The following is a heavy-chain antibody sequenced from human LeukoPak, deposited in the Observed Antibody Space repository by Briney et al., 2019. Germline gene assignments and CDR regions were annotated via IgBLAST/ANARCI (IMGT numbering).Heavy chain of an antibody. CDR1: GGSISSYY. Sequence: PSETLSLTCTVSGGSISSYYWSWIRQPPGKGLEWIGYIYYSGSTNYNPSLKSRVTISVDTSKNQFSLKLSFVTAADTAVYYCARGSIFDILTGYSPRPFDYWGQGTLVTVSS. CDR2: IYYSGST. J-gene: IGHJ4*02. V-gene: IGHV4-59*01. D-gene: IGHD3-9*01. CDR3: ARGSIFDILTGYSPRPFDY.